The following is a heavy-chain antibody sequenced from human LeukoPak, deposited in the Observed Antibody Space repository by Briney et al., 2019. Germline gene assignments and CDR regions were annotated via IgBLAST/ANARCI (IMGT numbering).Heavy chain of an antibody. J-gene: IGHJ5*02. CDR1: GFTFSSYW. CDR3: ARDGVYDFWSGYYQTPIWERYNWFDP. V-gene: IGHV3-7*01. Sequence: PGGSLRLSCAASGFTFSSYWMSWVRQAPGKGLEWVANIKQDGSEKYYVDSVKGRFTISRDNAKNSLDLQMNSLRAEDTAVYYCARDGVYDFWSGYYQTPIWERYNWFDPWGQGTLVTVSS. CDR2: IKQDGSEK. D-gene: IGHD3-3*01.